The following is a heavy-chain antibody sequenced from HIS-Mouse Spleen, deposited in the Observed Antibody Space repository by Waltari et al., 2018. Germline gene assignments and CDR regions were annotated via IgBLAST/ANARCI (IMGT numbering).Heavy chain of an antibody. CDR3: ARDFHDFWSGYYGGDKKHDAFDI. CDR2: IYTSGST. J-gene: IGHJ3*02. V-gene: IGHV4-4*07. CDR1: GVSISSYY. Sequence: QVQLQESGPGLVKPSETLSLTCTVSGVSISSYYWSWIRQPAGKGLDGIGRIYTSGSTNYNPSLKSRVTMSVDTSKNQFSLKLSSVTAADTAVYYCARDFHDFWSGYYGGDKKHDAFDIWGQGTMVTVSS. D-gene: IGHD3-3*01.